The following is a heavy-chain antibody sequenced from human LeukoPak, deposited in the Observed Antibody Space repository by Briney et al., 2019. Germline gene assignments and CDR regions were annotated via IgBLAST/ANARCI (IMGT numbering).Heavy chain of an antibody. J-gene: IGHJ5*02. CDR3: ARQYYDFWSGQSGGYWFDP. Sequence: ASVKVSCKASGYTFTSYGISWVRQAPGQGLEWMGWISAYNGNANYAQKLQGRVTMTTDTSTGTAYMELRSLRSDDTAVYYCARQYYDFWSGQSGGYWFDPWGQGTLVTVSS. D-gene: IGHD3-3*01. V-gene: IGHV1-18*01. CDR2: ISAYNGNA. CDR1: GYTFTSYG.